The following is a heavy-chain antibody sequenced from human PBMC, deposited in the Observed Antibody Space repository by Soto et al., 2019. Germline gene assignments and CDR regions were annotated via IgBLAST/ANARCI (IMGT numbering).Heavy chain of an antibody. CDR3: ARGVKV. D-gene: IGHD3-16*01. V-gene: IGHV4-31*11. CDR2: IYYDGST. CDR1: GGSFSGYY. Sequence: SETLSLTCAVYGGSFSGYYWSWIRQHPGKGLEWIGYIYYDGSTSYNPSLKSRVTISVDTSKSQFSLMVSSVTAADTAVYYCARGVKVWGQGTLVTVSS. J-gene: IGHJ4*02.